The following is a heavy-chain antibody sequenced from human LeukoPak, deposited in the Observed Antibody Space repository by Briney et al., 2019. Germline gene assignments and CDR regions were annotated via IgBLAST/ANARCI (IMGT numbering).Heavy chain of an antibody. V-gene: IGHV4-39*02. CDR1: GGSISSSSYY. Sequence: SETLSLTCTVSGGSISSSSYYWGCIRQPPGKGLECIGSIYYSGSTYYNPSLKSRVTISVDTSKNQFSLKLSSVTAADTAVYYCARDLALWFNKGYFDYWGQGTLVTVSS. J-gene: IGHJ4*02. CDR2: IYYSGST. D-gene: IGHD3-10*01. CDR3: ARDLALWFNKGYFDY.